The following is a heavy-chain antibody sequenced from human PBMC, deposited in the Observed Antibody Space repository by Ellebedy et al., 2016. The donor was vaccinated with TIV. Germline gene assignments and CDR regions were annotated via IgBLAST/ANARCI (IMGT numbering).Heavy chain of an antibody. CDR1: RYTFTSYD. D-gene: IGHD5-12*01. CDR3: ARGPQVARYFQH. J-gene: IGHJ1*01. V-gene: IGHV1-8*01. Sequence: ASVKVSXKASRYTFTSYDICWVRQATGQRLEWMGWMNPTSGNTGYADKFRSRVTMTRDISLNTAYMELSSLKSEDTAVYFCARGPQVARYFQHWGQGALVTVSS. CDR2: MNPTSGNT.